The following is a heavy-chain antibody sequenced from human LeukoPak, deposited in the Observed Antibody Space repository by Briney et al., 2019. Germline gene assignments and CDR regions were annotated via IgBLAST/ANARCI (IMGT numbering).Heavy chain of an antibody. CDR2: IYYSGST. V-gene: IGHV4-39*01. Sequence: SETLSLTCTVSGGSISSSSYYWGWIRQPPGKGLEWIGSIYYSGSTYYNPSLKSRVTISVDTSKNQFSLKLSSVTAADTAVYYCARGPIVVTGTGGFLNYWGQGTLVTVSS. D-gene: IGHD6-19*01. CDR3: ARGPIVVTGTGGFLNY. J-gene: IGHJ4*02. CDR1: GGSISSSSYY.